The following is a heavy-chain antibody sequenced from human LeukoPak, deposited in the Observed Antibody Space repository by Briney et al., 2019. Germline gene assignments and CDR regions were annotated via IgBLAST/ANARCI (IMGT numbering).Heavy chain of an antibody. V-gene: IGHV1-2*02. CDR3: ARVRYRLAETYIDY. CDR2: INPNSGDT. D-gene: IGHD3-16*01. Sequence: ASVKVSCKASGYTFTSYYMHWVRQAPGQGLEWMGWINPNSGDTNYAQKFQGRVTMTRDTSISTAYMELSRLRSDDTAVYYCARVRYRLAETYIDYWGQGTPVTVSS. CDR1: GYTFTSYY. J-gene: IGHJ4*02.